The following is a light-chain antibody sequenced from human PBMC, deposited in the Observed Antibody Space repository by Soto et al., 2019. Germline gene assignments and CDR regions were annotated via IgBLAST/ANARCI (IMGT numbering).Light chain of an antibody. CDR1: SSNIGSNT. V-gene: IGLV1-44*01. CDR2: TAG. Sequence: QSVLTQPLSASASPGQRVTISCSGGSSNIGSNTVAWYQHLPGTAPPRLIFTAGQRPSGVPGRFSGSTYGTSASLAISGLQSEDEGDYYCSAWDNSLNGYVFGPGTKVTVL. CDR3: SAWDNSLNGYV. J-gene: IGLJ1*01.